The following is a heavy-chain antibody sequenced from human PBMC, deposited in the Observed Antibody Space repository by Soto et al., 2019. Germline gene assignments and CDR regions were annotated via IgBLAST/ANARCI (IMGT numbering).Heavy chain of an antibody. CDR1: GYTFTSYG. J-gene: IGHJ3*02. V-gene: IGHV1-18*01. CDR3: ARDAIVVVTSDAFDI. Sequence: GASVKDSCKASGYTFTSYGISSVRQAPGQGLEWMGWISAYNGNTNYAQKLQGRVTMTTDTSTSTAYMELRSLRSDDTAVYYCARDAIVVVTSDAFDIWGQGTMVTVSS. D-gene: IGHD2-21*02. CDR2: ISAYNGNT.